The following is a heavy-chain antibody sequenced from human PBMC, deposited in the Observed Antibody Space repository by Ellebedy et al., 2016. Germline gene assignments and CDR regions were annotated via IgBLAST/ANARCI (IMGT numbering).Heavy chain of an antibody. V-gene: IGHV1-2*04. CDR2: INPNSGGT. J-gene: IGHJ4*02. CDR3: AREEGRFGELLYSMFDY. CDR1: GYTFTSYY. D-gene: IGHD3-10*01. Sequence: ASVKVSXXASGYTFTSYYMHWVRQAPGQGLEWMGWINPNSGGTNYAQKFQGWVTMTRDTSISTAYMELSRLRSEDTAVYYCAREEGRFGELLYSMFDYWGQGTLVTVSS.